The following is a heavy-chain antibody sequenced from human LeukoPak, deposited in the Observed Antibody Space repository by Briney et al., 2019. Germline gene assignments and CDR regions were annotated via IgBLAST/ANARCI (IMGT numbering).Heavy chain of an antibody. CDR2: IIPIFGTA. D-gene: IGHD1-7*01. Sequence: ASVKVSCKASGGTFSSYAISWVRQAPGQGLEWMGGIIPIFGTANYAQKFQGRVTITTDESTSTAYMELSSLRSEDTAVYYCASDRKDNWNYMTWGQGTLVTVSS. CDR1: GGTFSSYA. J-gene: IGHJ5*02. CDR3: ASDRKDNWNYMT. V-gene: IGHV1-69*05.